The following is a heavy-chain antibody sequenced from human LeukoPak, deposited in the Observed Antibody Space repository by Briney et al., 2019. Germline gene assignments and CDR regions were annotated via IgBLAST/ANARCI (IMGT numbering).Heavy chain of an antibody. CDR1: GCTFNNYA. CDR3: ARDHGMTTVTMGY. Sequence: SVTVSYKASGCTFNNYAISWVRQAPGQGLEWMGRIIPIFGTANYAQKFQGRVTITADKSTSTAYMELRSLRSDDTAVYYCARDHGMTTVTMGYWGQGTLVTVSS. J-gene: IGHJ4*02. CDR2: IIPIFGTA. D-gene: IGHD4-17*01. V-gene: IGHV1-69*06.